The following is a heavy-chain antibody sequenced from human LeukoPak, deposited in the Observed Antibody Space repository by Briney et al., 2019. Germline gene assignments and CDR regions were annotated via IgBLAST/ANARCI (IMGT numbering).Heavy chain of an antibody. CDR3: ARRGHYDSSGYDY. V-gene: IGHV1-69*13. D-gene: IGHD3-22*01. CDR2: IIPIFGTA. J-gene: IGHJ4*02. Sequence: SVKVSCKASGGTFSSYAISWVRQAPGQGLEWMGGIIPIFGTANYAQKFQGRVTITADECTSTAYMELSRLRSEDTAVYYCARRGHYDSSGYDYWGQGTLVTVSS. CDR1: GGTFSSYA.